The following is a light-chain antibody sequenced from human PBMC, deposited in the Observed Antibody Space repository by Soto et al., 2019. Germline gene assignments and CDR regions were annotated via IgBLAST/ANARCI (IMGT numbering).Light chain of an antibody. CDR2: GAS. CDR1: QSISSY. V-gene: IGKV3-20*01. Sequence: TQSPSSLSASVGDRFTMTCRASQSISSYLNWYQQKPGQAPRLLIYGASSRATGIPDRFSGSGSGTDFTLTISRLEPEDFAVYYCQRHTTSSWTFGQGTKVDIK. J-gene: IGKJ1*01. CDR3: QRHTTSSWT.